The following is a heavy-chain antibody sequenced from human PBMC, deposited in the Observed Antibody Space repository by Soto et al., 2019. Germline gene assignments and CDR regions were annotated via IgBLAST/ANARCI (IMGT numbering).Heavy chain of an antibody. CDR3: ARSYYDDSSGYYYDAFDI. CDR1: GYTFTGYY. J-gene: IGHJ3*02. D-gene: IGHD3-22*01. Sequence: ASVKVSCKASGYTFTGYYMHWVRQAPGQGLEWMGGINPNSGGTNYAQKFQGRVTMTRDTSISTAYMELSRLRSDDTAVYYCARSYYDDSSGYYYDAFDIWGQGTMVTVSS. CDR2: INPNSGGT. V-gene: IGHV1-2*02.